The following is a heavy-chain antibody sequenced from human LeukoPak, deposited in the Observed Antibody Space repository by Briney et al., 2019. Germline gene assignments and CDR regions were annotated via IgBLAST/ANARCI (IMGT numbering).Heavy chain of an antibody. CDR2: IYTSGST. J-gene: IGHJ3*02. Sequence: PSETLSLTCTVSGGSISSGSYYWSWIRQPVGKGLEWIGRIYTSGSTNYNPSLKSRVTISVDTSKNQFSLKLSSVTAADTAVYYCARPVGYSYGYGAFDIWGQGTMVTVSS. CDR1: GGSISSGSYY. D-gene: IGHD5-18*01. CDR3: ARPVGYSYGYGAFDI. V-gene: IGHV4-61*02.